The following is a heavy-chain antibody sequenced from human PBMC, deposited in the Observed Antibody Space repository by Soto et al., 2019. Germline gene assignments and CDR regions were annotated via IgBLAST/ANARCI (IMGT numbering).Heavy chain of an antibody. CDR3: ASFDCSSTSCSYYYYYGMDV. CDR1: GGTFSSYA. Sequence: GASVKVSCKASGGTFSSYAISWVRQAPGQGLEWMGGIIPIFGTANYAQKFQGRVTITADKSTSTAYMELSGLRSEDTAVYYCASFDCSSTSCSYYYYYGMDVWGQGTTVTVSS. CDR2: IIPIFGTA. J-gene: IGHJ6*02. D-gene: IGHD2-2*01. V-gene: IGHV1-69*06.